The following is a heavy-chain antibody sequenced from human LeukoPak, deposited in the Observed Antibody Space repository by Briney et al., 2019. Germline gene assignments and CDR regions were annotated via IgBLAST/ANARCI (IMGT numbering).Heavy chain of an antibody. D-gene: IGHD4-17*01. Sequence: SETLSLTCSVSGASINSYYWNWIRQSSGKGLEWLGNIHYRGTTNYNPSLKSRVTLSLDSSKSQFALKVTSVTAADTAVYYCARDEFGDFQGFDYWGQGTRVTVSS. CDR2: IHYRGTT. V-gene: IGHV4-59*13. CDR3: ARDEFGDFQGFDY. CDR1: GASINSYY. J-gene: IGHJ4*02.